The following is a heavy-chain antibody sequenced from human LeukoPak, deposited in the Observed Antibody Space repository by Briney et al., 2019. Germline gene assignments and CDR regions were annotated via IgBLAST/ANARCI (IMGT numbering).Heavy chain of an antibody. CDR2: IYHSGGT. V-gene: IGHV4-30-4*01. Sequence: SETLSLTCTVSGGSVSSGDYYWSRIRQPPGKGLEWIGYIYHSGGTYYNPPLKSRVTISVDTSKNQFSLKLTSVTAADTAVYYCARVTCSGGSCYSFDYWGQGTLVTVSS. CDR3: ARVTCSGGSCYSFDY. D-gene: IGHD2-15*01. CDR1: GGSVSSGDYY. J-gene: IGHJ4*02.